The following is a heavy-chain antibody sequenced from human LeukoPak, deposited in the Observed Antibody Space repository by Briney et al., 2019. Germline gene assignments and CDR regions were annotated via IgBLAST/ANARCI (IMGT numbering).Heavy chain of an antibody. Sequence: ASVKVSCKASGYTFTSYDINWVRQATGQGLEWMGWMNPNSGNTNYAQKLQGRVTMTTDTSTSTAYMELRSLRSDDTAVYYCARETGATKKKSFDYWGQGTLDTVSS. D-gene: IGHD1-26*01. J-gene: IGHJ4*02. CDR2: MNPNSGNT. CDR1: GYTFTSYD. CDR3: ARETGATKKKSFDY. V-gene: IGHV1-18*01.